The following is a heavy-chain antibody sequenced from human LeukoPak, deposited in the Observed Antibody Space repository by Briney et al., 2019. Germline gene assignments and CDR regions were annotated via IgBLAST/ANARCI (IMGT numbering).Heavy chain of an antibody. CDR1: GGSISSYY. CDR3: ARHLSYDILTGPDY. Sequence: SETLSLTCTVSGGSISSYYWSWIRQPPGKGLEWIGYIYYSGSTNYNPSLKSRVTISVDTSKNQLSLKLSSVTAADTAVYYCARHLSYDILTGPDYWGQGTLVTVSS. D-gene: IGHD3-9*01. V-gene: IGHV4-59*08. CDR2: IYYSGST. J-gene: IGHJ4*02.